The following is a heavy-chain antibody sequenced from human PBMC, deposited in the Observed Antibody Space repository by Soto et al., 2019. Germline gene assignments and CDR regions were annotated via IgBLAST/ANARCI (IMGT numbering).Heavy chain of an antibody. CDR3: ARASSPFAGHDY. CDR2: IYSGGST. D-gene: IGHD6-13*01. CDR1: GFTVSSNY. J-gene: IGHJ4*02. Sequence: GSLRLSCAASGFTVSSNYMSWVRQAPGKGLEWVSVIYSGGSTYYADSVKGRFTISRDNSKNTLYLQMNSLRAEDTAVYYCARASSPFAGHDYWGQGTLVTVSS. V-gene: IGHV3-53*01.